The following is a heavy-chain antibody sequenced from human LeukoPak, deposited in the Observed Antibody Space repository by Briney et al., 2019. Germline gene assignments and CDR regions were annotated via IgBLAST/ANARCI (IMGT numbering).Heavy chain of an antibody. CDR1: GYTFTSSG. J-gene: IGHJ4*02. D-gene: IGHD6-19*01. V-gene: IGHV1-18*04. Sequence: ASVKVSCKASGYTFTSSGINWVRQAPGQGLEWMGWISGHNGHTNYVQKMQGRVTMTTDTSTNTAYMELRNLTSDDTAVYYCARGPGIAVAGVFDYWGQGSLVTVSS. CDR2: ISGHNGHT. CDR3: ARGPGIAVAGVFDY.